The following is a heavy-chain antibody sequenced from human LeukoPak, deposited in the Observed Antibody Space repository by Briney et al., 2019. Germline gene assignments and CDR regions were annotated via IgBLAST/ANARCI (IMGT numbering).Heavy chain of an antibody. CDR3: AKDRPVYSYGSSAYHYDVFDI. Sequence: GGSLRLSCAVSGFTFKNYGMSWVRQAPGKGLEWVSGFSAGGGSTYYADSVKGRFTISRDNSKNTLFLQMNSLRAEDTAVYYCAKDRPVYSYGSSAYHYDVFDIWGQGTMVTVSS. CDR2: FSAGGGST. D-gene: IGHD3-22*01. J-gene: IGHJ3*02. V-gene: IGHV3-23*01. CDR1: GFTFKNYG.